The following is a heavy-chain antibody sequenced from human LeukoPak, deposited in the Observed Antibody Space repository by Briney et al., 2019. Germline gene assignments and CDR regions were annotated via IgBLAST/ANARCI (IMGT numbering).Heavy chain of an antibody. Sequence: PGGSLRLSCAVSGFTFTNYWMTWVRQAPGKGLEWVANINQDETEKFYVDSVVGRFTISRDNGKNFLYPQMNSLRAEDTAVYYCAKSGGFFDTWGQGTLVTVSS. J-gene: IGHJ5*02. CDR2: INQDETEK. CDR3: AKSGGFFDT. D-gene: IGHD1-26*01. CDR1: GFTFTNYW. V-gene: IGHV3-7*01.